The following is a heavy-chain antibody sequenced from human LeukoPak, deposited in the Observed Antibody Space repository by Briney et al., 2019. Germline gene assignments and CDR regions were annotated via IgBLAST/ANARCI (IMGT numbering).Heavy chain of an antibody. CDR1: GFTFSSYN. D-gene: IGHD3-22*01. Sequence: GARRLSCAASGFTFSSYNINWVRQAPGKGLEWVSSITSSSTYIYYADSLKGRFSISRDNAKNSLYLQMNSLKTEDTAVYYCTRDIKPDYYDSSGVEYFQHWGQGTLVTVSS. V-gene: IGHV3-21*03. J-gene: IGHJ1*01. CDR2: ITSSSTYI. CDR3: TRDIKPDYYDSSGVEYFQH.